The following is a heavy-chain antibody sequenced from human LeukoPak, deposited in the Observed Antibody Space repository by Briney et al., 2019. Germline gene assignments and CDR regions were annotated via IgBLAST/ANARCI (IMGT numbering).Heavy chain of an antibody. CDR1: GFTFSSYG. CDR2: IWYDGSNK. Sequence: GRSLRLSCAASGFTFSSYGMHWVRQAPGKGLEWVAVIWYDGSNKYYADSVKGRFTISRDNSKNTLYLQMNSLRAEDTAVYYCAREGYVYCSGGSCYGSTYAFDIWGQGTMVTVSS. CDR3: AREGYVYCSGGSCYGSTYAFDI. D-gene: IGHD2-15*01. J-gene: IGHJ3*02. V-gene: IGHV3-33*01.